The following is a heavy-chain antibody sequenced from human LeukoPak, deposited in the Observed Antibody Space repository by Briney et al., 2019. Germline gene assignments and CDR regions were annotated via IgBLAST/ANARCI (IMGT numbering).Heavy chain of an antibody. V-gene: IGHV3-21*01. Sequence: GGSLRLSYAASGFTFSSYSMNWVRQAPGKGLEWVSSISSSSSYIYYADSVKGRFTISRDNAKNSLYLQMNSLRAEDTAVYYCARDPCSSTSCYAAFGYWGQGTLVTVSS. D-gene: IGHD2-2*01. CDR3: ARDPCSSTSCYAAFGY. J-gene: IGHJ4*02. CDR2: ISSSSSYI. CDR1: GFTFSSYS.